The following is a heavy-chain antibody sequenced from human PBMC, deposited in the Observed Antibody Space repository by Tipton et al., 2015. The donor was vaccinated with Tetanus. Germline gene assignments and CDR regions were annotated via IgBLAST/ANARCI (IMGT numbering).Heavy chain of an antibody. CDR1: GGSITSGTYY. D-gene: IGHD1-26*01. CDR2: IYYSGST. Sequence: TLSLTCTVSGGSITSGTYYWGWIRQPPGKGLEWIGNIYYSGSTYYNSPLKSRVTISVDTSKNQFSLKLNSVTAADTAVYYCARDQARGARGWNYFDYWGQGTLVTVSS. V-gene: IGHV4-39*07. CDR3: ARDQARGARGWNYFDY. J-gene: IGHJ4*02.